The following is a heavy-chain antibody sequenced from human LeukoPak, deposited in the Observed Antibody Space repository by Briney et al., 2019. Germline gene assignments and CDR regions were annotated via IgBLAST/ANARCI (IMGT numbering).Heavy chain of an antibody. CDR3: AKQGALRQDYYMDV. CDR2: IIPIFGTP. J-gene: IGHJ6*03. V-gene: IGHV1-69*06. CDR1: GTSFSSYA. Sequence: SVKVSCKASGTSFSSYAISWVRQAPGQGLEWMGRIIPIFGTPNYAQRFQGRVTITADIVSSTAYMEVNNLTSEDTAVYFCAKQGALRQDYYMDVWGNGTTVTVSS.